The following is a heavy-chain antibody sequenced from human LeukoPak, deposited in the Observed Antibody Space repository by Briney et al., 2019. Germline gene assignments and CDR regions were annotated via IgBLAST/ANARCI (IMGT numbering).Heavy chain of an antibody. J-gene: IGHJ6*03. CDR1: GGSISSYY. D-gene: IGHD3-3*01. CDR3: AMVPYDFWSADYMDV. V-gene: IGHV4-59*01. CDR2: IYYSGST. Sequence: SETLSLTCTVSGGSISSYYWSWIRQPPGKGLEWIGYIYYSGSTNYNPSLKSRVTISVDTSKNQFSLKLSSVTAADTAVYYCAMVPYDFWSADYMDVWGKGTTVTVSS.